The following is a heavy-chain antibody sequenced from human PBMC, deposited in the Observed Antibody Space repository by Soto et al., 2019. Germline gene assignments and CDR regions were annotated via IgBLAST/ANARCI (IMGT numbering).Heavy chain of an antibody. CDR2: ISYDGSNK. V-gene: IGHV3-30-3*01. Sequence: QVQLVESGGGVVQPGRSLRLSCAASGFTFSSYAMHWVRQAPGKGLEWVAVISYDGSNKYYADSVKGRFTISRDNSKNTLYLQMNSLRAEDTAVYYCATDVEHGLHYYYYGMDVWGQGTTVTVSS. J-gene: IGHJ6*02. CDR3: ATDVEHGLHYYYYGMDV. CDR1: GFTFSSYA. D-gene: IGHD4-17*01.